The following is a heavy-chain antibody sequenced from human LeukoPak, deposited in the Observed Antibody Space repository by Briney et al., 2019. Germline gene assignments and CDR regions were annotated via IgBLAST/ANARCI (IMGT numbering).Heavy chain of an antibody. Sequence: GGSLRLSCVASEFTFSNYWMSWVRQAPGKGLEWVANIKQDGSEKYYVDSVKGRFTISRDNSKNTLYLQMNSLRAEDTVVYYCAKCSSSYGVLFYFDYWGQGTLVTVSS. J-gene: IGHJ4*02. V-gene: IGHV3-7*03. CDR2: IKQDGSEK. D-gene: IGHD6-6*01. CDR1: EFTFSNYW. CDR3: AKCSSSYGVLFYFDY.